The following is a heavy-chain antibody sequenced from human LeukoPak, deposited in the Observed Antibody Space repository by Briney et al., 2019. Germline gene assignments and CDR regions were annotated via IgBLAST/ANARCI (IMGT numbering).Heavy chain of an antibody. D-gene: IGHD2-2*02. CDR1: GEPFNGYY. V-gene: IGHV4-34*01. J-gene: IGHJ4*02. Sequence: SETLSLTCAVYGEPFNGYYWNWIRQSPGKGLEWIGEINHSGSTNYNPSLKSRATISVDTSKNQFSLKLNSVTAADTAVYYCASRYFCSSTSCYTFDHWGQGTLVTVSS. CDR3: ASRYFCSSTSCYTFDH. CDR2: INHSGST.